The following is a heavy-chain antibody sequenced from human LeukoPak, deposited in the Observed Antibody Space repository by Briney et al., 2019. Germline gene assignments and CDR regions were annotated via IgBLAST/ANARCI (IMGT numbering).Heavy chain of an antibody. D-gene: IGHD4/OR15-4a*01. CDR3: ANEEVPNDY. CDR1: GFTFSSHA. V-gene: IGHV3-23*01. CDR2: ISISGDIT. J-gene: IGHJ4*02. Sequence: GGTLRHSCAVSGFTFSSHAMTWVRQAPGKGLEWVSGISISGDITYYADSVQGRFIISRDNSKNTVYLQMNSMRVEDTAVYYCANEEVPNDYWGQGTLVTVSS.